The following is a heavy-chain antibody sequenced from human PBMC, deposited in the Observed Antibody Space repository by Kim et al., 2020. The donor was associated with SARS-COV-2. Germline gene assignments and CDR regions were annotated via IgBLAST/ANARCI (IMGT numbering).Heavy chain of an antibody. CDR3: ARSRGPAIFTIFGVIDAF. CDR2: INYSGTT. CDR1: GGSISSYY. J-gene: IGHJ3*01. D-gene: IGHD3-3*01. V-gene: IGHV4-59*13. Sequence: SETLSLTCTVSGGSISSYYWSWIRQPPGKGLEWIGYINYSGTTNYNPSLKSRSPISVDTPKNQFPLKLSPLTAATPAVYYFARSRGPAIFTIFGVIDAF.